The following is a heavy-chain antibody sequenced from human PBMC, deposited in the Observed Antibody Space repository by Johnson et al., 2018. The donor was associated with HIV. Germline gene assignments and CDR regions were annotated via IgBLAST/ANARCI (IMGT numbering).Heavy chain of an antibody. V-gene: IGHV3-30*03. D-gene: IGHD3-10*01. Sequence: QVQLVESGGGVVQPGRSLRLSCAASGFTFSSYGMHWVRQAPGKGLEWVAVISYDGSNKYYADSVKGRFTISRDKSKNTLYLQMNSLRAEDTAVYYCARGPTRFAAFDIWGQGTMVTVSS. J-gene: IGHJ3*02. CDR2: ISYDGSNK. CDR1: GFTFSSYG. CDR3: ARGPTRFAAFDI.